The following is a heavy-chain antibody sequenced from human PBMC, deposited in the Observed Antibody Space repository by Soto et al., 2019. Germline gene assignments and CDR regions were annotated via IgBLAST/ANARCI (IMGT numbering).Heavy chain of an antibody. CDR2: IIPIFGTA. CDR1: GGTFSSYA. D-gene: IGHD3-22*01. V-gene: IGHV1-69*12. Sequence: QVQLVQSGAEVKKPGSSVKVSCKASGGTFSSYAISWVRQAPGQWLEWMGGIIPIFGTANYAQKFQGRVTITAEASPCTAYMELSSVRSEDTAVYYCARGTFPSALVVTLDYWGQGTLVTVSS. J-gene: IGHJ4*02. CDR3: ARGTFPSALVVTLDY.